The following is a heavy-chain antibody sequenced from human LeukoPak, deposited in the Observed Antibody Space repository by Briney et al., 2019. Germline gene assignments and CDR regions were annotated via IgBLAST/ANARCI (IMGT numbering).Heavy chain of an antibody. CDR2: ISYDGSKK. Sequence: PGRSLRLSCAASGFTFSSYGMHWVRQAPGKGLEWVALISYDGSKKYYADPVKGRFTISRDNSNNTVYLQMNSPRAEDTAVYYCVRDVGVGSGIYYFFDYWGQGILVTVSS. CDR1: GFTFSSYG. V-gene: IGHV3-33*01. D-gene: IGHD3-22*01. J-gene: IGHJ4*02. CDR3: VRDVGVGSGIYYFFDY.